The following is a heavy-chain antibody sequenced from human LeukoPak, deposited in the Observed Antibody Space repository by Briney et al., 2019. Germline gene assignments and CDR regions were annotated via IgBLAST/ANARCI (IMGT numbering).Heavy chain of an antibody. V-gene: IGHV3-7*01. D-gene: IGHD3-10*01. J-gene: IGHJ4*02. Sequence: QPGGSLRLSCAASGFTFSSYWMSWVRQAPGKGLEWVANIKQDGSEKYYVDSVKGRFTISRDNAKNSLYLQMNSLRAEDTAVYYCANALLLWFGELFYWGQGTLVTVSS. CDR1: GFTFSSYW. CDR2: IKQDGSEK. CDR3: ANALLLWFGELFY.